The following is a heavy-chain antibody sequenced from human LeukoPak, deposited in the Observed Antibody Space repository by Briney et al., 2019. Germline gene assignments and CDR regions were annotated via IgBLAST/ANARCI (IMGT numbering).Heavy chain of an antibody. CDR3: ARGSGPLHGPSYYDFWSGYPYNWFDP. Sequence: SETLSLTSTVSGGSISSYYWSWIRQPPGKGLEWIGYIYYSGSTNYNPSLKSRVTISVDTSKNQFSLKLSSVTAADAAVYYCARGSGPLHGPSYYDFWSGYPYNWFDPWGQGTLVTVSS. J-gene: IGHJ5*02. CDR2: IYYSGST. V-gene: IGHV4-59*01. D-gene: IGHD3-3*01. CDR1: GGSISSYY.